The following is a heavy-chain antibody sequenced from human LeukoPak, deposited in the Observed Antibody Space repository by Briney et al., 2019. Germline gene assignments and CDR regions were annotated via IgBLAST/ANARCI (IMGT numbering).Heavy chain of an antibody. V-gene: IGHV3-21*01. Sequence: GGSLRLSCAASGFTFSSYSMNWVRQAPGKGLEWVSSISSSSSYIYYADSVKGRFTISRDNAENSLYLQMNSLRAEDTAVYYCARDKNLWFGELSDPFYYYGMDVWGKGTTVTVSS. CDR2: ISSSSSYI. J-gene: IGHJ6*04. CDR1: GFTFSSYS. CDR3: ARDKNLWFGELSDPFYYYGMDV. D-gene: IGHD3-10*01.